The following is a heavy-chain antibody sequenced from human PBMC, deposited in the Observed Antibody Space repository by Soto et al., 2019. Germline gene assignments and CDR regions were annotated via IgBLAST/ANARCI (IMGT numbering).Heavy chain of an antibody. CDR3: ARDQGGGSRWFDP. V-gene: IGHV1-18*01. D-gene: IGHD2-15*01. Sequence: GASVKVSCKASGYTFTRSGISWVRQAPGQGLEWMGWISAYNGDTNYAQTLQGRVTMTTDTSTSTAYMELRSLRSDDTAVYYCARDQGGGSRWFDPWGQGTLVTSPQ. CDR1: GYTFTRSG. CDR2: ISAYNGDT. J-gene: IGHJ5*02.